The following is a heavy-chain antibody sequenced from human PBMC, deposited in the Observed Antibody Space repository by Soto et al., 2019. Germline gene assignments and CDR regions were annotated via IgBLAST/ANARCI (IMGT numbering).Heavy chain of an antibody. J-gene: IGHJ4*02. Sequence: QVQLQESGLGLVKPSETLSLTCTVSGGSISSYYWSWIRQPPGKGLEWIGYIYYSGSTNYNPSLKSRGTISVDTSTNQFSLKLSSVTAADTAVDYCATLGVAAAGTFDYWGQGTLVTVSS. D-gene: IGHD6-13*01. CDR3: ATLGVAAAGTFDY. V-gene: IGHV4-59*08. CDR1: GGSISSYY. CDR2: IYYSGST.